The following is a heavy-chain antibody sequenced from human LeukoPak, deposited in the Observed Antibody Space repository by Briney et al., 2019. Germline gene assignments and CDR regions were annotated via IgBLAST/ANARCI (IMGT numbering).Heavy chain of an antibody. CDR1: GVTFSSYA. V-gene: IGHV3-23*01. D-gene: IGHD1-26*01. CDR2: ISGSGGRT. Sequence: GGSLRLSCAASGVTFSSYAMGWVRQAPGEGVERVSGISGSGGRTYYADSVKGRFTISRDNSKNTLYLQMNSLRAEDTAVYYCAKDGSGSYYFDYWGQGTLVTVSS. CDR3: AKDGSGSYYFDY. J-gene: IGHJ4*02.